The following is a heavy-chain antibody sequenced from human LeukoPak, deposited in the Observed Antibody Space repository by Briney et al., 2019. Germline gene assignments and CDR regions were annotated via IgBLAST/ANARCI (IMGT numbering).Heavy chain of an antibody. CDR3: ARREWLVRRLDY. D-gene: IGHD6-19*01. CDR1: GYTFTSYA. V-gene: IGHV1-3*01. J-gene: IGHJ4*02. CDR2: INAGNGNT. Sequence: ASVKVSCKASGYTFTSYAMHWVRQAPGQRREWMGWINAGNGNTKYSQKFQGRVTITRDTSASTAYMELSSLRSEDTAVYYCARREWLVRRLDYWGQGTLVTVSS.